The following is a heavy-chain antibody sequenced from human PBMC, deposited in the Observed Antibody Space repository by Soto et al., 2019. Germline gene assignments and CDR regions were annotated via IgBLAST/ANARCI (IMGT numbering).Heavy chain of an antibody. CDR3: ARPDPHYDFWSGYSGQFSSSWYLYSGMDV. D-gene: IGHD3-3*01. Sequence: SVKVSCKASRGTFSSYAISWVRQAPGQGLEWMGGIIPIFGTANYAQKFQGRVTITADEYTSTAYMELSRLRSEDTAVSYCARPDPHYDFWSGYSGQFSSSWYLYSGMDVWGRETTGTVSS. CDR1: RGTFSSYA. V-gene: IGHV1-69*13. CDR2: IIPIFGTA. J-gene: IGHJ6*02.